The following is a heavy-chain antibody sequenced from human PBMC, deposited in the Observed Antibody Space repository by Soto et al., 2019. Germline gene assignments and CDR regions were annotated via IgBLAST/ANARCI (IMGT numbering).Heavy chain of an antibody. Sequence: LGESLKMSCKGSGYSFTSYWIGWVRQMPGKGLEWMGIIYPGDSDTRYSPSFQGQVTISADKSISTAYLQWSSLKASDTAMYYCAGGGVRGVITRTRDYYGMDVWGQGTTVTV. CDR3: AGGGVRGVITRTRDYYGMDV. J-gene: IGHJ6*02. CDR1: GYSFTSYW. CDR2: IYPGDSDT. V-gene: IGHV5-51*01. D-gene: IGHD3-10*01.